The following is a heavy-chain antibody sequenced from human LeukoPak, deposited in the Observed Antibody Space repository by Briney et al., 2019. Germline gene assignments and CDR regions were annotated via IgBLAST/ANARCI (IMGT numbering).Heavy chain of an antibody. CDR1: GFTFSNYG. D-gene: IGHD5-24*01. CDR3: AGRRHYNGGFDY. CDR2: ISSNGGST. V-gene: IGHV3-64*01. J-gene: IGHJ4*02. Sequence: GGSLRLSCAVSGFTFSNYGMHWVRQGPGKGLEYVSGISSNGGSTNYANSVKGRFTISRDNSKNTLYLQMGSLRPEDMAVYYCAGRRHYNGGFDYWGQGTLVTVSS.